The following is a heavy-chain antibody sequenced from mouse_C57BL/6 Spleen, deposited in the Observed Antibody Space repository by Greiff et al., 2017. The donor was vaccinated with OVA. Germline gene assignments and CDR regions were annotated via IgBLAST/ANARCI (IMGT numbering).Heavy chain of an antibody. CDR2: IDPSDSYT. J-gene: IGHJ2*01. Sequence: VQLQQPGAELVKPGASVKLSCKASGYTFTSYWMQWVKQRPGQGLEWIGEIDPSDSYTNYNQKFKGKATLTVDTSSSTAYMQLSSLTSEDSAVYYCARITTVAYFDYWGQGTTLTVSS. CDR1: GYTFTSYW. D-gene: IGHD1-1*01. V-gene: IGHV1-50*01. CDR3: ARITTVAYFDY.